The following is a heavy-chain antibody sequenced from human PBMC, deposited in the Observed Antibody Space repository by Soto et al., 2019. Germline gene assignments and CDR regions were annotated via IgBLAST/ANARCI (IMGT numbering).Heavy chain of an antibody. Sequence: QVQLVQSGAEVKKPGASVKVSCKASGYTFTNYAMHWVRQAPGQRLEWMGWINAGNGNTKYSQKFQGRVTITRDTSASTAYMELSSLRSEDTAVYYCVSDRGYGHASVPYSWGQGTLVSVSS. CDR3: VSDRGYGHASVPYS. CDR1: GYTFTNYA. D-gene: IGHD5-18*01. V-gene: IGHV1-3*01. CDR2: INAGNGNT. J-gene: IGHJ4*02.